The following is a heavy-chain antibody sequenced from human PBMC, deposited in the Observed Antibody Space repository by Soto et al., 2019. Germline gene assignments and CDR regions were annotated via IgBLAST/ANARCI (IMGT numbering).Heavy chain of an antibody. J-gene: IGHJ4*02. CDR2: ISGSGGST. CDR3: AKDRSPGATTWNVY. CDR1: GFTFSSYA. D-gene: IGHD1-26*01. V-gene: IGHV3-23*01. Sequence: GGSLRLSCAASGFTFSSYAMSWVRQAPGKGLEWVSAISGSGGSTYYADSVKGRFTISRDNSNNTVSLQMNSLRAEDAALYYCAKDRSPGATTWNVYWGQGTLVTVSS.